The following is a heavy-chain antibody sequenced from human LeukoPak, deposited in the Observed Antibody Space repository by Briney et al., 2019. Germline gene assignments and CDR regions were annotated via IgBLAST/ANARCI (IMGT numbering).Heavy chain of an antibody. J-gene: IGHJ3*02. CDR2: ISSSSSYI. CDR1: GFTFSSYS. D-gene: IGHD3-22*01. CDR3: ASNYYDSSGHPHDAFDI. V-gene: IGHV3-21*01. Sequence: PGGSLRLSCAASGFTFSSYSMNWVRQAPGKGLEWVSSISSSSSYIYYADSVKGRFTISRDNAKNSLYLQMNSLRAEDTAVYYCASNYYDSSGHPHDAFDIWGQGTIVTVSS.